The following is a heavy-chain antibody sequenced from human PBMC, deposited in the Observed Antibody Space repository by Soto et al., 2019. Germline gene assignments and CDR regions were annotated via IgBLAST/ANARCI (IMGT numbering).Heavy chain of an antibody. CDR2: IYSGGST. CDR3: ARDTTFRIAVAANDAFDI. D-gene: IGHD6-19*01. J-gene: IGHJ3*02. Sequence: GGSLRLSCAASGFTVSSNYMSWVRQAPGKGLEWVSVIYSGGSTYYADSVKGRFTISRDNSKNTLYLQMNSLRAEDTAVYYCARDTTFRIAVAANDAFDIWGQGTMVTVSS. CDR1: GFTVSSNY. V-gene: IGHV3-66*01.